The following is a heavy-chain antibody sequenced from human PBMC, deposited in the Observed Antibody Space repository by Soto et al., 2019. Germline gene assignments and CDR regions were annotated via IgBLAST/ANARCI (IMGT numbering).Heavy chain of an antibody. CDR3: VGRGNQNWVDY. Sequence: QVQLVESGGGVVQPGRSLRLSCAASGFTFSSYGMHWVRQAPGKGLEWVSSIWYDGNNKYYADSVKGRFTISRDNSRNTLFLQMNSLRAEDTALYYCVGRGNQNWVDYWGQGTQVTVSS. D-gene: IGHD3-10*01. J-gene: IGHJ5*01. CDR1: GFTFSSYG. V-gene: IGHV3-33*01. CDR2: IWYDGNNK.